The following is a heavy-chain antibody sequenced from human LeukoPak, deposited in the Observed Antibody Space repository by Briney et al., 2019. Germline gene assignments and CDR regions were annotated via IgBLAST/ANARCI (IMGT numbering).Heavy chain of an antibody. Sequence: SGTLSLTCAVYGGSFSGYYWSWIRQPPGKGLEWIGEINHSGSTNYNPSLKSRVTISVDTSKNQFSLKLSSVTAADTAVYYCARDYGYSYGLFDYWGQGTLVTVSS. J-gene: IGHJ4*02. CDR2: INHSGST. V-gene: IGHV4-34*01. CDR1: GGSFSGYY. D-gene: IGHD5-18*01. CDR3: ARDYGYSYGLFDY.